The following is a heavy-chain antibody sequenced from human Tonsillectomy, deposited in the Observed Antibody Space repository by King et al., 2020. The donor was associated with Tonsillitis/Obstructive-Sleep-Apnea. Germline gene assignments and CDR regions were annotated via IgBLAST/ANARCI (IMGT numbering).Heavy chain of an antibody. Sequence: VQLVESGGGLVKPGGSLRLSCAASAFTLRNAWMNWVRQAPGKGLEWVGRIKSKTDGGTTDYAAPVKGRFTITRDDSKNTLYLQMHSLKTEDTAVYYCTTDIYGDYVRSFDYWGQGTLVTVSS. CDR3: TTDIYGDYVRSFDY. J-gene: IGHJ4*02. V-gene: IGHV3-15*07. CDR2: IKSKTDGGTT. CDR1: AFTLRNAW. D-gene: IGHD4-17*01.